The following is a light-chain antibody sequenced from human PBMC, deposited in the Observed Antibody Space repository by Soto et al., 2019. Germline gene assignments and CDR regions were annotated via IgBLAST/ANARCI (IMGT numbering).Light chain of an antibody. CDR2: EVS. Sequence: SALTQPASVSGSPGQSITISCTGTSSDVGGYDFVSWYQQHAGRAPKLLIYEVSRRPSVVSNRFSGAKSGNTASLTISGLQAEDEADYYCSSYTGYYTRVFRTGTKVTVL. CDR1: SSDVGGYDF. V-gene: IGLV2-14*01. J-gene: IGLJ1*01. CDR3: SSYTGYYTRV.